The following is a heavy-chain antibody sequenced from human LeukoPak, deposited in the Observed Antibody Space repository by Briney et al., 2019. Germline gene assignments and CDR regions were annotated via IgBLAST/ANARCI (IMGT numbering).Heavy chain of an antibody. CDR3: ARGPIIDIVVIPAAADYYHMDV. CDR2: ISAYNGNT. J-gene: IGHJ6*03. CDR1: GGTFSSYA. V-gene: IGHV1-18*01. Sequence: GASVKASCKASGGTFSSYAISWVRQAPGQGLEWMGWISAYNGNTRYAQKLQGRVTMTTDSSTSTAYMELRSLRSDDTAVYYCARGPIIDIVVIPAAADYYHMDVWGKGTTVTISS. D-gene: IGHD2-2*01.